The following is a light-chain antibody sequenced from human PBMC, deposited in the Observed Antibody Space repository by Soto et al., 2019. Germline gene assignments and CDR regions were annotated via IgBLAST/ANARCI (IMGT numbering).Light chain of an antibody. Sequence: EIVMTQSPVTLSVSPGERVTLSCRASQSVSSNYLAWYQQKPGQAPRLLIYGASTRATDIPARFSGSGSGTDFTLTISSLEPEDFAVYYCQQRSNWPPWTFGQGTKVDI. CDR1: QSVSSNY. CDR3: QQRSNWPPWT. J-gene: IGKJ1*01. V-gene: IGKV3-11*01. CDR2: GAS.